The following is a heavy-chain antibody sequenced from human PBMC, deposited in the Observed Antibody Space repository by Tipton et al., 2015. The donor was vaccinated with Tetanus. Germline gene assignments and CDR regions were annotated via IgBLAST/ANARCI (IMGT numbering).Heavy chain of an antibody. Sequence: TLSLTCTVSGASITDKKYYWGWIRQAPGKGLEWIASIYFEGSTYYSQSLKSRLTIDVDTSLNLFSLRLTPVTAADTAIYYCARHLYGYWFDPWGQGALVTVSS. J-gene: IGHJ5*02. V-gene: IGHV4-39*02. CDR2: IYFEGST. CDR3: ARHLYGYWFDP. D-gene: IGHD2/OR15-2a*01. CDR1: GASITDKKYY.